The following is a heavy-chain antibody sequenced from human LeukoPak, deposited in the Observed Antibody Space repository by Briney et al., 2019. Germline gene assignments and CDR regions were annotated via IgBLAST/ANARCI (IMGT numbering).Heavy chain of an antibody. CDR3: ARAASYSEYYYYYMDV. D-gene: IGHD1-26*01. J-gene: IGHJ6*03. CDR1: GFTFSDYY. CDR2: ISGSGYTI. Sequence: PGGSLRLSCAASGFTFSDYYMSWIRQAPGKGLEWVSYISGSGYTIYYADSVKGRFTISRDNAKNSLYLQMNSLRAEDTAVYYCARAASYSEYYYYYMDVWGKGTTVTVSS. V-gene: IGHV3-11*01.